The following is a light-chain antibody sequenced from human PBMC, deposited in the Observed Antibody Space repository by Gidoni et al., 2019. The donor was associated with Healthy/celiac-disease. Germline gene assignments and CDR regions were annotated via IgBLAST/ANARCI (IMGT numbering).Light chain of an antibody. CDR1: QSVSSTF. J-gene: IGKJ1*01. Sequence: EIVFTQSPGSLSLSPGERATLSCRASQSVSSTFLDWYQQKPGQAPRLLIYGTSNRATGIPDRFSGSGSGTDFTLTISRLEPEDYAVYYCKQSGTSPRTFGQGANIEVK. V-gene: IGKV3-20*01. CDR2: GTS. CDR3: KQSGTSPRT.